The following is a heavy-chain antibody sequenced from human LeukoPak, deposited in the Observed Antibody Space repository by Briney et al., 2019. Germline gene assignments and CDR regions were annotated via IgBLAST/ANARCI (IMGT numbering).Heavy chain of an antibody. D-gene: IGHD2-15*01. CDR1: GFTVSSNY. CDR2: IYSGGGT. CDR3: AMSGGSCFEGLC. V-gene: IGHV3-66*01. J-gene: IGHJ4*02. Sequence: QTGGSLRLSCAASGFTVSSNYMNWVRQAPGKGLEWVSVIYSGGGTYYADSVKGRFTISRDNSKNTLYLQMNSLRAEDTAVYYCAMSGGSCFEGLCWGQGTLVTVSS.